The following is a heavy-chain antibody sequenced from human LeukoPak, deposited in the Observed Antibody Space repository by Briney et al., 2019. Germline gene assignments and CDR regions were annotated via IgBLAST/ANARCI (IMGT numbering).Heavy chain of an antibody. D-gene: IGHD3-16*01. CDR1: GFIFSSYG. Sequence: GGSLRLSCAASGFIFSSYGTHWVRQAPGKGLEWVAFIGHDGTKIYYADSVQGRFTISRDNSKNTLYLEMNSLSGEDTALYYCTKDHVTWGNRYFDHWGQGTLGTVSS. CDR3: TKDHVTWGNRYFDH. J-gene: IGHJ4*02. V-gene: IGHV3-30*02. CDR2: IGHDGTKI.